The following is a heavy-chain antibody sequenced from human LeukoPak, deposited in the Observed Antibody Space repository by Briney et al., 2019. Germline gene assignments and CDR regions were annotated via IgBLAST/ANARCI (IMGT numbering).Heavy chain of an antibody. J-gene: IGHJ4*02. V-gene: IGHV3-74*01. CDR3: GRGFALVPAGIPDY. CDR1: GFAFSTYW. D-gene: IGHD2-2*01. CDR2: ISSDGSST. Sequence: GGSLTLSCAASGFAFSTYWMHWVRQAPGEGLVWVSRISSDGSSTTYADSVKGRFTISRDNAKNTLYLQMNSLRAEDTAIYYCGRGFALVPAGIPDYWGQGILVTVSS.